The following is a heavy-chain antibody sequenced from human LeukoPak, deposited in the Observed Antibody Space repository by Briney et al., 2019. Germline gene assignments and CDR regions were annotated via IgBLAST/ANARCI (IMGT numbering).Heavy chain of an antibody. CDR1: GGSISSGGYY. Sequence: SQTLSLTCTVSGGSISSGGYYWSWIRQHPGKGLEWIGYIYYSGSTYYNPSLKSRVTISADTSKNQFSLKLSSVTAADTAVYYCARDGPPIVGATNYYYYGMDVWGQGTTVTVSS. V-gene: IGHV4-31*03. CDR3: ARDGPPIVGATNYYYYGMDV. D-gene: IGHD1-26*01. CDR2: IYYSGST. J-gene: IGHJ6*02.